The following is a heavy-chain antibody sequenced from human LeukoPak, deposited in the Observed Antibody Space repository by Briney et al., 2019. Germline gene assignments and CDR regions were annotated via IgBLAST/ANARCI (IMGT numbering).Heavy chain of an antibody. J-gene: IGHJ4*02. CDR3: ARLTRKTDYYDSSGPPSPRPDY. Sequence: SETLSLTCTVSGGSISSSSYYWGWIRQPPGKGLEWIGSIYYSGSTYYNPSLKSRVTISVDTSKNQFSLKLSSVTAADTAVYYCARLTRKTDYYDSSGPPSPRPDYWGQGTLVTVSS. CDR2: IYYSGST. CDR1: GGSISSSSYY. V-gene: IGHV4-39*07. D-gene: IGHD3-22*01.